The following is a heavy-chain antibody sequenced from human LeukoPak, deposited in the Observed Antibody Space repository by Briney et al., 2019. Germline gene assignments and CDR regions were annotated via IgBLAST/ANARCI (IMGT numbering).Heavy chain of an antibody. D-gene: IGHD3-10*01. CDR1: GGSISSSSYY. Sequence: KPSETLSLTCTVSGGSISSSSYYWGWIRQPPGKGLEWIGSIYYSGSTYYNPSLKSRVTISVDTSKNQFSLKLSSVTAADTAVYYCAREPLGEWYKDYWGQGTLVTVSS. J-gene: IGHJ4*02. V-gene: IGHV4-39*07. CDR3: AREPLGEWYKDY. CDR2: IYYSGST.